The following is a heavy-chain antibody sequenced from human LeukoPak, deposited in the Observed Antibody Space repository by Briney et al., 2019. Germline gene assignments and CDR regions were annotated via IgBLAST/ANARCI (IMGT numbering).Heavy chain of an antibody. D-gene: IGHD3-10*01. CDR1: GYTFTSYA. CDR2: INAGNGNT. CDR3: ARDRPIFSYGPGDYYYYYGMDV. Sequence: ASVKVSCKASGYTFTSYAMHWVRQAPGQRLEWMGWINAGNGNTKYSQKFQGRVTITRDTSASTAYMELSSLRSEDTAVYCCARDRPIFSYGPGDYYYYYGMDVWGKGTTVTVSS. V-gene: IGHV1-3*01. J-gene: IGHJ6*04.